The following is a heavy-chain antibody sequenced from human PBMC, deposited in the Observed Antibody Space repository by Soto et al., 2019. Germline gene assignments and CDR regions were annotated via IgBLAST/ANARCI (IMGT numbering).Heavy chain of an antibody. CDR2: INAGNGNT. CDR3: ARDGWFGEPDDNPWDLSFDY. V-gene: IGHV1-3*01. Sequence: ASVKVSCKASGYTFTSYAMHWVRQAPGQRLEWMGWINAGNGNTKYSQKFQGRVTITRDTSASTAYMELSSLRSEDTAVYYCARDGWFGEPDDNPWDLSFDYWGQGTLVTVSS. CDR1: GYTFTSYA. J-gene: IGHJ4*02. D-gene: IGHD3-10*01.